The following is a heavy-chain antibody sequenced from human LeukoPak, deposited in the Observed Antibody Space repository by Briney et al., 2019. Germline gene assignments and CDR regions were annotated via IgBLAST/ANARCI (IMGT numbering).Heavy chain of an antibody. CDR1: GFTFADRA. CDR3: SRARLGGYYYMDV. D-gene: IGHD3-16*01. V-gene: IGHV3-49*04. CDR2: IRSTAYGEET. Sequence: PGGSLILSCKASGFTFADRAMSWVRQAPGKGLEWVGFIRSTAYGEETEYAASVKGRFIISRDDSKSITYLQMNSLHSDDTAVYYCSRARLGGYYYMDVWGKGTTVTVSS. J-gene: IGHJ6*03.